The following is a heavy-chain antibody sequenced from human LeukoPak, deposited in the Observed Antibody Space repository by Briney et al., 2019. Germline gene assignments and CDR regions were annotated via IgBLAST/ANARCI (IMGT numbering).Heavy chain of an antibody. D-gene: IGHD3-22*01. Sequence: PGRSLRLSCAASGFTFDDYAVHWVRQAPGKGLEWVSGISWNSGSIGYADSVKGRFTISRDNAKDSLYLQMNSLRAEDTALYYCAKDPGSGYYYFDYWGQGTLVTVSS. CDR3: AKDPGSGYYYFDY. CDR2: ISWNSGSI. CDR1: GFTFDDYA. J-gene: IGHJ4*02. V-gene: IGHV3-9*01.